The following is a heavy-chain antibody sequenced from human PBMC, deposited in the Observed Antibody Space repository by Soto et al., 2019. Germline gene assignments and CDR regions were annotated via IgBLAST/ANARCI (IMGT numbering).Heavy chain of an antibody. V-gene: IGHV3-33*01. CDR3: ARELGVMPPTIGDY. CDR1: GFTFSSYG. CDR2: IWYDGSNK. Sequence: QVQLVESGGGVVQPGRSLRLSCAASGFTFSSYGMHWVRQAPGKGLEWVAVIWYDGSNKYYADSVKGRFTISRDNSKNTLYLQMNSLRAEDTAVYYCARELGVMPPTIGDYWGQGTVVTVSS. J-gene: IGHJ4*02. D-gene: IGHD2-21*01.